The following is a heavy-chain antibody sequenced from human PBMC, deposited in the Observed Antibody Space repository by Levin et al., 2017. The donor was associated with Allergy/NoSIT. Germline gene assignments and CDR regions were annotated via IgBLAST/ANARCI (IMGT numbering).Heavy chain of an antibody. CDR3: AKGYSSSWSRGWFDP. CDR1: GFTFSSYA. J-gene: IGHJ5*02. CDR2: ISGSGGST. D-gene: IGHD6-13*01. Sequence: GGSLRLSCAASGFTFSSYAMSWVRQAPGKGLEWVSAISGSGGSTYYADSVKGRFTISRDNSKNTLYLQMNSLRAEDTAVYYCAKGYSSSWSRGWFDPWGQGTLVTVSS. V-gene: IGHV3-23*01.